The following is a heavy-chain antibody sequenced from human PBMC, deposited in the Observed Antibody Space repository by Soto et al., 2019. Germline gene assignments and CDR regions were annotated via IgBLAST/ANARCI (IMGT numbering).Heavy chain of an antibody. CDR3: SRPRSSGWYDS. J-gene: IGHJ5*01. CDR2: INPVDSDI. V-gene: IGHV5-51*01. D-gene: IGHD6-19*01. CDR1: GYIFISHW. Sequence: PGESLKISCKGSGYIFISHWIAWVRQTPGKGLEWMGIINPVDSDIRYSPSFEGQVTISANRSINTAYLQWSSLKASDTATYYCSRPRSSGWYDSWGQGTPVTVSS.